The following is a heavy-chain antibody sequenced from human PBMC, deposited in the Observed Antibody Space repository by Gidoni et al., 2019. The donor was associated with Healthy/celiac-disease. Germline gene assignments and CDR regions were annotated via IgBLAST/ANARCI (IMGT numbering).Heavy chain of an antibody. CDR2: ISGSGSST. V-gene: IGHV3-23*01. D-gene: IGHD3-3*01. J-gene: IGHJ3*02. Sequence: EVQLLESGGGLVQPGESLRLSCAASGFTFSSYAMSWVRQAPGKGLEWVSAISGSGSSTYYADSVKGRFTISRDNSKNTLYLQMNSLRDEDTAVYYCAKAADYYDFWSGYYMTSDAFDIWGQGTMVTVSS. CDR1: GFTFSSYA. CDR3: AKAADYYDFWSGYYMTSDAFDI.